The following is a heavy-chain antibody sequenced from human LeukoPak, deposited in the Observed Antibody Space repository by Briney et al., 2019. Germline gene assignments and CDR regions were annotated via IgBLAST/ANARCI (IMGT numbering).Heavy chain of an antibody. V-gene: IGHV4-39*01. CDR3: ARLTDS. J-gene: IGHJ4*02. CDR1: GGSIIDNSFY. CDR2: IFHSGTT. Sequence: SESLSLTCTVTGGSIIDNSFYWGWIRQPPGKGLEWIGRIFHSGTTNYNPSLERRVTIAVDTSKNQFSLRLTSVTAADTALYYCARLTDSWGQGTLVTVSS.